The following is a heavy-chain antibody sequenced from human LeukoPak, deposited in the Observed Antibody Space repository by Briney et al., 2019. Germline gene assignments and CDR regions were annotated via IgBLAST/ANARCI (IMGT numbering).Heavy chain of an antibody. V-gene: IGHV3-33*01. CDR3: ARDDYGDYYYYGMDV. J-gene: IGHJ6*02. CDR1: GFTFSSYG. Sequence: GRSLRLSCAASGFTFSSYGMHWVRQAPGKGLEWVAAIWYDGSNKYYADSVKGRFTISRDNSKNTLYLQMNSLRAEDTAVYYCARDDYGDYYYYGMDVWGQGTTVTVSS. D-gene: IGHD4-17*01. CDR2: IWYDGSNK.